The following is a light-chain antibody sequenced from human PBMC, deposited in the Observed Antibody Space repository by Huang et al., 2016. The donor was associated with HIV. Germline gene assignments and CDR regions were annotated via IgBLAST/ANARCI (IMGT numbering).Light chain of an antibody. CDR3: QQSYGALSS. V-gene: IGKV1-39*01. Sequence: IQMTQSPTSLSASVGDRVFISCRTSQSVGTYLNWYQQKPGKAPKLVISSASTLHSGVPSRFSGGGSGTVFTLTIRGLQSDDFATYFCQQSYGALSSFGPGTRL. CDR2: SAS. CDR1: QSVGTY. J-gene: IGKJ5*01.